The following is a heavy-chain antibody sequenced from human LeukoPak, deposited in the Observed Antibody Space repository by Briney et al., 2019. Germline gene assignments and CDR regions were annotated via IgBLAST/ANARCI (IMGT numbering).Heavy chain of an antibody. Sequence: GGSLRLSCAASGFTFSNDWMHWVRQAPGKGLVWVSRVTSDGSGTSYADSVKGRFTISRDNAKNTLYLQMNSLRAEDTAVYYCARAYGQFRDGYNGDWGQGTLVTVSS. CDR1: GFTFSNDW. V-gene: IGHV3-74*01. J-gene: IGHJ4*02. D-gene: IGHD5-24*01. CDR2: VTSDGSGT. CDR3: ARAYGQFRDGYNGD.